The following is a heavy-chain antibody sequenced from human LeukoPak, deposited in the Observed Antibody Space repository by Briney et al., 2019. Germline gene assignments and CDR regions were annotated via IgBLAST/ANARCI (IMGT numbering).Heavy chain of an antibody. CDR1: GFTFSSYG. Sequence: GGSLRLSCAASGFTFSSYGMHWVRQAPGKGLEWVAFIRYDGSNKYYADSVKGRFTISRDNSKNTLYLQMNSLRAEDTAVYYCAKDWAHYDFWSGYWYYYYYMDVWGKGTTVTVSS. CDR3: AKDWAHYDFWSGYWYYYYYMDV. D-gene: IGHD3-3*01. J-gene: IGHJ6*03. CDR2: IRYDGSNK. V-gene: IGHV3-30*02.